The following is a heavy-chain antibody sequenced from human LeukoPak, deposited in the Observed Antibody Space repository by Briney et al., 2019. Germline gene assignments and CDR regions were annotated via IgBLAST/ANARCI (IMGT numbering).Heavy chain of an antibody. D-gene: IGHD3-9*01. CDR2: IRSSGGST. CDR1: GFTFSSYA. Sequence: GGSLRLSCAASGFTFSSYAMSWVRQAPGKGLEWVSAIRSSGGSTYYADSVKGRFTTSRDNSKNTLYLQTKSLRAEDTAVYYCVKADYDILIGYYPTFDQWGQGTQVTVSS. V-gene: IGHV3-23*01. CDR3: VKADYDILIGYYPTFDQ. J-gene: IGHJ4*02.